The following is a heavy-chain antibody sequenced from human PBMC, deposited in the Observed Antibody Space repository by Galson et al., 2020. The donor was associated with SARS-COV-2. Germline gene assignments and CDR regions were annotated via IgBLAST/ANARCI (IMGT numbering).Heavy chain of an antibody. V-gene: IGHV3-7*03. Sequence: GGSLRLSCIASEFTFSLYVMTWVRQAPGKGLEWVANINQDESKKYYLDSVKGRFTVSRDNAKNSLFLEMNSLRVEDTAVYYCTRALSSDHWGQGTLVTVSS. D-gene: IGHD6-13*01. CDR1: EFTFSLYV. CDR3: TRALSSDH. J-gene: IGHJ5*02. CDR2: INQDESKK.